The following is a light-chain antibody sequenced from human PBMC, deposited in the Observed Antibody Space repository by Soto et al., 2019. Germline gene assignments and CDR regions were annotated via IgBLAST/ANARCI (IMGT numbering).Light chain of an antibody. Sequence: DIPLTQSPSFLSASVGDKVTITCRASQAISRSLAWYQQNPGKAPKLLIFGASNLQRGVPSRFSGSGSGTDFTLTIGILQPEDFATYYCQQLNSYPLTFGGGAKGEMK. V-gene: IGKV1-9*01. CDR2: GAS. J-gene: IGKJ4*01. CDR3: QQLNSYPLT. CDR1: QAISRS.